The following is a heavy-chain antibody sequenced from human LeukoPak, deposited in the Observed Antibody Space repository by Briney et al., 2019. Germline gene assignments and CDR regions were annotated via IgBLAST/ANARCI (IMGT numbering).Heavy chain of an antibody. V-gene: IGHV3-30*04. CDR2: ISYDGSNK. CDR3: AKDGPSGYSGYDFSYFDS. CDR1: GFTFSSYA. J-gene: IGHJ4*02. Sequence: PGGSLRLSCAASGFTFSSYAMHWVRQAPGKGLEWVAVISYDGSNKYYADSVKGRFTISRDNSKNTLYLQMNSLRAEDTAVYYCAKDGPSGYSGYDFSYFDSWGQGTLVTVSS. D-gene: IGHD5-12*01.